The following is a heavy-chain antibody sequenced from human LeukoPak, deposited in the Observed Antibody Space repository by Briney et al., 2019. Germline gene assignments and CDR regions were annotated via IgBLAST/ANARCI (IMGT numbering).Heavy chain of an antibody. Sequence: GGSLRLSCAASGFTFSSYAMSWVRQAPGKGLEWVSAISGSGGSTYYADSVRGRFTISRGNSKNTLYLQMNSLRAEDTAVYYCAKDSSGDFPYWFDPWGQGTLVTVSS. CDR1: GFTFSSYA. CDR2: ISGSGGST. V-gene: IGHV3-23*01. D-gene: IGHD4-17*01. J-gene: IGHJ5*02. CDR3: AKDSSGDFPYWFDP.